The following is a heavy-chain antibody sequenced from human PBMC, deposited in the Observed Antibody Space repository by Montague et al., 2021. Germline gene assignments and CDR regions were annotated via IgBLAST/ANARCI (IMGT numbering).Heavy chain of an antibody. CDR3: VAIKWERQTRNYFEQ. CDR1: VDSFTDCY. CDR2: TNHRGTT. Sequence: SETLSLTCDIYVDSFTDCYWGWIRQTPGKGLEWIGETNHRGTTKSNPSLKTRVSLSLDTSKSRLSLTLQSVTAAGTAVYYCVAIKWERQTRNYFEQWGPGILVSVSS. V-gene: IGHV4-34*01. D-gene: IGHD1-26*01. J-gene: IGHJ4*02.